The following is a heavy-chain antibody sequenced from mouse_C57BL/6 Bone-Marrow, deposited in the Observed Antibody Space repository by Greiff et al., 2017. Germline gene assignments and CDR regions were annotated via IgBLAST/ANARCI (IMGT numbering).Heavy chain of an antibody. V-gene: IGHV1-64*01. D-gene: IGHD2-4*01. CDR3: ARTYDYDDYTMDY. CDR2: MHPNGGSP. CDR1: GYTFTNYW. J-gene: IGHJ4*01. Sequence: QVQLQQPGAGLVKPGASVKLSCKASGYTFTNYWMHWVQQRPGQGLEWIGMMHPNGGSPDYNEKLKSEATLSVDKSSRTAYMELSSLTSEDSAVYYCARTYDYDDYTMDYWGQGTSVTVSS.